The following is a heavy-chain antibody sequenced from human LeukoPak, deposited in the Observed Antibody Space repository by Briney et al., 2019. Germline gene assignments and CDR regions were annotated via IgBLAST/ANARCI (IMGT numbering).Heavy chain of an antibody. V-gene: IGHV1-18*01. J-gene: IGHJ4*02. CDR1: SYSFSDYG. CDR2: ISGYNGNT. CDR3: ARVASYDLLTGYYLEY. Sequence: SVKVSCKDSSYSFSDYGFTWVRQAPGQGLEYMRWISGYNGNTNYAEKLQDRVTLTADASTTTVYMELRSLTSDDTAVYYCARVASYDLLTGYYLEYWGQGTLVTVSS. D-gene: IGHD3-9*01.